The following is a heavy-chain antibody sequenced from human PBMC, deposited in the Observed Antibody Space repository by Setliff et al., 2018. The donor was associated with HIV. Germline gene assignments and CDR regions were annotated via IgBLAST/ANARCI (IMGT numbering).Heavy chain of an antibody. Sequence: SETLSLTCTVSGGSISSSYWTWTRQPPGKGLEWIGNIHYSGSTNYNPSLKSRVTMSVGTSKNQFSLKLSSVTAADTAVYYCAKRTFGSGRLDPWGQGTLVTVSS. CDR3: AKRTFGSGRLDP. J-gene: IGHJ5*02. V-gene: IGHV4-59*12. D-gene: IGHD3-16*01. CDR1: GGSISSSY. CDR2: IHYSGST.